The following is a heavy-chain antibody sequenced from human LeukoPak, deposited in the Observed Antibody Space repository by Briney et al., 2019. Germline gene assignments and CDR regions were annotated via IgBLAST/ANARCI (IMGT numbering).Heavy chain of an antibody. V-gene: IGHV4-39*07. CDR2: IYYSGST. CDR3: ARDRQQLVRGDYFDY. Sequence: PGGSLRLSCAASGFTFGDCGMSWVRQAPGKGLEWIGSIYYSGSTYYNPSLRSRVTISVDTSKNQFSLKLSSVAAADTAVYYCARDRQQLVRGDYFDYWGQGTLVTVSS. J-gene: IGHJ4*02. D-gene: IGHD6-13*01. CDR1: GFTFGDCG.